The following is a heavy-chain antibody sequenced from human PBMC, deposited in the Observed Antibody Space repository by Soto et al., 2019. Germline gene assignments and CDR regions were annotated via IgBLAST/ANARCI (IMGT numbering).Heavy chain of an antibody. J-gene: IGHJ4*02. D-gene: IGHD3-10*01. Sequence: ASVKVSCKASGYTFTSYCISWVRQAPGQGLEWMGWISAYNGNTNYAQKLQGRVTMTTDTSTSTAYMELRSLRSDDTAVYYCASGTTYYYGSGSYYNFDYWGQGTLVTVSS. CDR3: ASGTTYYYGSGSYYNFDY. V-gene: IGHV1-18*01. CDR1: GYTFTSYC. CDR2: ISAYNGNT.